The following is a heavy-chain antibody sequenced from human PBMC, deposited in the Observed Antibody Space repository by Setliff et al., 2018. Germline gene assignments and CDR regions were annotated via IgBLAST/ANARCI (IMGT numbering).Heavy chain of an antibody. CDR2: TIPMFGTT. D-gene: IGHD5-18*01. V-gene: IGHV1-69*05. CDR1: GYTFTSYY. J-gene: IGHJ6*03. CDR3: AREGVDTRSSTDYRYYMDV. Sequence: SVKVSCKASGYTFTSYYIHWVRQAPGQGLEWMGGTIPMFGTTNYARKFQGRVTIITDESTSTAYMELSSLTSADTAVYYCAREGVDTRSSTDYRYYMDVWGKGTTVTVSS.